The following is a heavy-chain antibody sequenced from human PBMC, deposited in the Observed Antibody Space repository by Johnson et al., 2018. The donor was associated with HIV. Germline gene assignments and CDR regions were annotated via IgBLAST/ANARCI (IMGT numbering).Heavy chain of an antibody. J-gene: IGHJ3*02. CDR2: ISYDGNNK. D-gene: IGHD5-24*01. CDR3: ARWLQFYDAFDI. CDR1: GFSFSSYG. V-gene: IGHV3-30*19. Sequence: QVKLVESGGGVVQPGGSVRLSCAASGFSFSSYGMHWVRQAQGKGLEWVAVISYDGNNKYYTDSVKGRFTISRDNSKNTLYLQMNSLRDEDTAVYSCARWLQFYDAFDILGQGTMVTVSS.